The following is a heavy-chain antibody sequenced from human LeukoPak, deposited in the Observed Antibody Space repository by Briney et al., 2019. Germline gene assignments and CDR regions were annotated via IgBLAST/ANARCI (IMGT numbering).Heavy chain of an antibody. J-gene: IGHJ4*02. Sequence: GTSLRLSCVASGFTLSSCGMHWVRQAPGKGLEWVAVITYDGITTYSDDSVRGRFTISRDTSKSTLHLQMNNLRPEDTAVYFCVKEQGSGYYRTADYWGQGTLVTVSS. CDR3: VKEQGSGYYRTADY. V-gene: IGHV3-30*18. D-gene: IGHD3-10*01. CDR2: ITYDGITT. CDR1: GFTLSSCG.